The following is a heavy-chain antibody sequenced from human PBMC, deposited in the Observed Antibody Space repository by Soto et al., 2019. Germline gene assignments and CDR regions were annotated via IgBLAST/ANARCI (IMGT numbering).Heavy chain of an antibody. Sequence: GASVKVSCKVSGYTLTELSMHWVRQAPGKGLEWMGGFDPEDGETIYAQKFQGRVTMTEDTSTDTAYMELSSLRSEDTAVYYCATVIAIYYYGSGSYDYWGQGTLVTVSS. CDR1: GYTLTELS. CDR2: FDPEDGET. V-gene: IGHV1-24*01. CDR3: ATVIAIYYYGSGSYDY. J-gene: IGHJ4*02. D-gene: IGHD3-10*01.